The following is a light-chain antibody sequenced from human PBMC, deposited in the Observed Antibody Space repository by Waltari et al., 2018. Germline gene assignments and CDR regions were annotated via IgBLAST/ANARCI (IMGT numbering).Light chain of an antibody. CDR2: GAS. CDR1: QSIRST. CDR3: QQYDNWLGT. Sequence: EIVMTQSPATLSVFPGERATLSCRASQSIRSTLAWYQQKPGQAPRLLIYGASTRATGIPARFSGSGSGTEFTLTISSLQSEDFAVYFCQQYDNWLGTFGQGTKVEIK. J-gene: IGKJ1*01. V-gene: IGKV3-15*01.